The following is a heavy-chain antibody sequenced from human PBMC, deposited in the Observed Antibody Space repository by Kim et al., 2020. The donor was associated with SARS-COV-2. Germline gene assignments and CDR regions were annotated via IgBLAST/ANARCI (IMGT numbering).Heavy chain of an antibody. CDR3: AXXRPXXYDFXXGYPFXP. CDR1: GGSFSGYY. V-gene: IGHV4-34*01. CDR2: XNHSGST. J-gene: IGHJ5*02. D-gene: IGHD3-3*01. Sequence: SETLSLTCAVYGGSFSGYYWSWIRQPPGKGLXWIGEXNHSGSTNYNPSLKSRVTXSVDXXKNQXXLKLXXVTAADTAVYCCAXXRPXXYDFXXGYPFXPWGXGTLVXVSS.